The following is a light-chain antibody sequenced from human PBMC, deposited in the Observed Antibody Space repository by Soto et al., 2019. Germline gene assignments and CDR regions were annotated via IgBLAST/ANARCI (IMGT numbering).Light chain of an antibody. CDR1: QSVSST. CDR2: GAS. CDR3: QQYNKWPRT. J-gene: IGKJ1*01. V-gene: IGKV3-15*01. Sequence: EIVLTQSPGTLSLSPGERATLSYRPGQSVSSTLAWYQQKPGQAPRLLIYGASTRATGIPARFSGSGSGTESTLTISSLQSEDFAVYCCQQYNKWPRTFGQGTKVDIK.